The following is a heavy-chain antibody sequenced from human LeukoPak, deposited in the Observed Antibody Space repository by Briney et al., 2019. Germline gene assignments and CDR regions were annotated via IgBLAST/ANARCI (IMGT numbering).Heavy chain of an antibody. CDR3: ARARSDSGYDWGGYYFDY. V-gene: IGHV1-2*02. CDR2: INPNSGGT. CDR1: GYTFTGYY. J-gene: IGHJ4*02. D-gene: IGHD5-12*01. Sequence: ASVKVSRKASGYTFTGYYMHWVRQAPGQGLEWMGWINPNSGGTNYAQKFQGRVTMTRDTSISTAYMELSRLRSDDTAVYYCARARSDSGYDWGGYYFDYWGQGTLVTVSS.